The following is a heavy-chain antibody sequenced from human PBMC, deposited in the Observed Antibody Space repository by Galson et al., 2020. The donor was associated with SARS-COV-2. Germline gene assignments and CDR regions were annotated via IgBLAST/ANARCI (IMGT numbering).Heavy chain of an antibody. J-gene: IGHJ4*02. D-gene: IGHD3-22*01. CDR2: IYSSGTT. Sequence: SETLSLTCTVSGGSISTYYWSWIRQPPGKGLEWIGYIYSSGTTNYNPSLNSRLTISVDTSRNLFSLRLTSVTAADPAVYFWARHGRFEDSGYDFDSWGQGTLVTVSS. CDR1: GGSISTYY. V-gene: IGHV4-59*08. CDR3: ARHGRFEDSGYDFDS.